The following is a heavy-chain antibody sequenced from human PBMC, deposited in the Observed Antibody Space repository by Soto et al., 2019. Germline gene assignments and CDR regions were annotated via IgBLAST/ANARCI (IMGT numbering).Heavy chain of an antibody. V-gene: IGHV3-11*06. CDR1: GVPFSDYY. Sequence: GGSLRLSCATSGVPFSDYYMSWIRQAPGKGLEWLSHISPKSTYRNYADSVKGRFTISRDNTKSSLFPQMNSLGVEDTAVYYCTRGGGGGLFEHWGQGVLVTVSS. CDR2: ISPKSTYR. J-gene: IGHJ4*02. D-gene: IGHD2-21*01. CDR3: TRGGGGGLFEH.